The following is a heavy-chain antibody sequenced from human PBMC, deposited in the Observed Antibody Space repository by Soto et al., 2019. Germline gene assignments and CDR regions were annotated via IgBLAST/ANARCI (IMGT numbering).Heavy chain of an antibody. Sequence: SETLSLTCTVSGGSLGSSSYYWGWIRQSPGKGLEWIGNIYYSGNTFYNPSLKSRVTISVDTSKNQFYLHLSSVTAADTAIFYCASIAAPGTTHFDFWGRGTLVTVSS. J-gene: IGHJ4*02. CDR1: GGSLGSSSYY. CDR2: IYYSGNT. V-gene: IGHV4-39*01. CDR3: ASIAAPGTTHFDF. D-gene: IGHD6-13*01.